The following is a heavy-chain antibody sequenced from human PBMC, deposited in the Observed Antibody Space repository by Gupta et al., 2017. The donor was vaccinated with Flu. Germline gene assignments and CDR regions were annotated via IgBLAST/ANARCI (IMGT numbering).Heavy chain of an antibody. CDR3: ARNRGWQQFDH. D-gene: IGHD3-10*01. J-gene: IGHJ5*02. V-gene: IGHV3-7*01. CDR1: GFPFRSYW. Sequence: EEQLVESGGGLVQPGGSLRLSCAASGFPFRSYWMDWVRQAPGKGLEWVANIAADASVKNYADSVKGRFTISRDDAKDSLYLQMNSLRAEDTAVYYCARNRGWQQFDHWGQGALVTVSS. CDR2: IAADASVK.